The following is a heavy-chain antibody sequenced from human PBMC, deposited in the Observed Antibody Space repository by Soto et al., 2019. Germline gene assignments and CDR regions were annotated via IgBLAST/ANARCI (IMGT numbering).Heavy chain of an antibody. CDR3: TRYDSGHYALDA. CDR2: ISSSAGT. J-gene: IGHJ6*02. CDR1: GDSISRGASY. Sequence: PSETLSLTCTVSGDSISRGASYWVWIRQPPGTGLEWIGSISSSAGTYQSPSLKSRVAISVDTSKNQFSLKLSSVTAADTAVYDCTRYDSGHYALDAWGQGTTVTDSS. D-gene: IGHD4-17*01. V-gene: IGHV4-39*01.